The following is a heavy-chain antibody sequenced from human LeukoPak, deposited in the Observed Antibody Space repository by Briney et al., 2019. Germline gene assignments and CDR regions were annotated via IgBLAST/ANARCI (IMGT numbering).Heavy chain of an antibody. CDR1: GGSISSGGYS. Sequence: PSETLSLTCAVSGGSISSGGYSWSWIWQPPGKGLEWIGYIYHSGSTYYNPSLKSRVTISVDRSKNQFPLKLSSVTAADTAVYYCARGNRYCSSTSCALMDVWGQGTTVTVSS. J-gene: IGHJ6*02. V-gene: IGHV4-30-2*01. D-gene: IGHD2-2*01. CDR3: ARGNRYCSSTSCALMDV. CDR2: IYHSGST.